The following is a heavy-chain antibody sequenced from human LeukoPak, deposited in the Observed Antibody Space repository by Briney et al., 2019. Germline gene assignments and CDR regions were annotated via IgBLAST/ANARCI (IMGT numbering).Heavy chain of an antibody. CDR2: IRYDGSNK. CDR3: AKAVVVVNPNWFDP. CDR1: GFTFSSYG. J-gene: IGHJ5*02. Sequence: GGSLRLSCAASGFTFSSYGMHRVRQAPGKGLEWVAFIRYDGSNKYYADSVKGRFTISRDNSKNTLYLQMNSLRAEDTAVYYCAKAVVVVNPNWFDPWGQGTLVTVSS. D-gene: IGHD2-15*01. V-gene: IGHV3-30*02.